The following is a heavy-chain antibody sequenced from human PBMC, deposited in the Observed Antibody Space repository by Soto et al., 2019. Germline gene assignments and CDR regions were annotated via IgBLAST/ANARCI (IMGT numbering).Heavy chain of an antibody. CDR1: GFTFSSCW. CDR2: INSDGSTT. J-gene: IGHJ4*02. D-gene: IGHD3-10*01. V-gene: IGHV3-74*01. Sequence: EVQLVESGGGLVQPGGSLRLSCAASGFTFSSCWMHWVRQAPGKGLVWVSRINSDGSTTSYTDSVKGRFTISRDNATNTLYLQMNSLRAEDTAVYYCARVGYGSGSYYWGQGTLVTVSS. CDR3: ARVGYGSGSYY.